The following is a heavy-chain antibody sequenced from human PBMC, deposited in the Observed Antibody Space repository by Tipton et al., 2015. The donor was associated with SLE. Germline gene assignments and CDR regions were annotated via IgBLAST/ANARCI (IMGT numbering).Heavy chain of an antibody. J-gene: IGHJ3*02. CDR1: GGSINIYY. CDR2: INHSGST. CDR3: AGVSRDAFEI. D-gene: IGHD5/OR15-5a*01. Sequence: LRLSCTVSGGSINIYYWNWIRQSLGKGLEWIGEINHSGSTNYNLSLKSRVTISVDTSKNQFSLKLSSVTAADTAVYYCAGVSRDAFEIWGQGTMVTVSS. V-gene: IGHV4-34*01.